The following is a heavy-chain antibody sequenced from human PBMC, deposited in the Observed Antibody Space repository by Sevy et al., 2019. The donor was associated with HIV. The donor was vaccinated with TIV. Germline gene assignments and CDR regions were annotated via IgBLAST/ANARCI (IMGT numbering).Heavy chain of an antibody. V-gene: IGHV1-2*02. CDR1: GYTFTGYY. CDR2: TNPNSGGT. Sequence: ASVKVSCKASGYTFTGYYMHWVRQAPGQGLEWMGWTNPNSGGTNYAQKFQGRVTMTRDTSISTAYMELSRLRSDDTAVYYCARDLAYYDSSGYLPALDYFDYWGQGTLVTVSS. J-gene: IGHJ4*02. D-gene: IGHD3-22*01. CDR3: ARDLAYYDSSGYLPALDYFDY.